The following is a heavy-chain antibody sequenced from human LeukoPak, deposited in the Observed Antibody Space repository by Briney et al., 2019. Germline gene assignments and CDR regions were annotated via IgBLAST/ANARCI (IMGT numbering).Heavy chain of an antibody. CDR2: INPSGGST. V-gene: IGHV1-46*01. Sequence: GASVKVSCKASGYTFTSYYMHWVRQAPGQGLEWMGIINPSGGSTSYAQKFQGRVTMTRDTSTSTVYMELSSLRSDDTAVYYCARDTVEMATIGSYFDYWGQGTLVTVSS. CDR3: ARDTVEMATIGSYFDY. D-gene: IGHD5-24*01. J-gene: IGHJ4*02. CDR1: GYTFTSYY.